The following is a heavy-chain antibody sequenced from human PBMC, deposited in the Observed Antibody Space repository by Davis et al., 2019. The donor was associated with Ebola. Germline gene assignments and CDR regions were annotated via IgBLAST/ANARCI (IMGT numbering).Heavy chain of an antibody. CDR1: GFTFSSYG. CDR2: ISYDGSNK. Sequence: GGSLRLSCAASGFTFSSYGMHWVRQAPGKRLEWVAVISYDGSNKYYADSVKGRFTISRDNSKNTLYLQMNGLRVEDTAIYYCAKDTSNIWFDIWGQGTNVTVSS. D-gene: IGHD1-26*01. J-gene: IGHJ3*02. V-gene: IGHV3-30*18. CDR3: AKDTSNIWFDI.